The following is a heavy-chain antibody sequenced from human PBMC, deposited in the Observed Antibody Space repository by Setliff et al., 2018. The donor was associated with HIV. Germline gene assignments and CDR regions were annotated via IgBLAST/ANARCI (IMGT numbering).Heavy chain of an antibody. CDR2: IYYSGST. V-gene: IGHV4-39*01. CDR1: GGSISSSSYY. D-gene: IGHD6-19*01. Sequence: PSETLSLTCTVSGGSISSSSYYWGWIRQPPGKGLEWIGSIYYSGSTYYNPSLKSRVTTSVDTSKNQFSLKLSSVTAADTAVYYCASPASGGSSGQYHYWGQGALVTVSS. J-gene: IGHJ4*02. CDR3: ASPASGGSSGQYHY.